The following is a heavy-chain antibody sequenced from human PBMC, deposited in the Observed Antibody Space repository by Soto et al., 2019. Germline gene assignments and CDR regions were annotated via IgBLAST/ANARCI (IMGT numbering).Heavy chain of an antibody. CDR2: IKSKTDGGTT. J-gene: IGHJ4*02. V-gene: IGHV3-15*01. Sequence: EVQLVESGGGLVKPGGSLRLSRAASGFTVSNAWMSWVRQAPGKGLEWVGRIKSKTDGGTTEYEAPVKGRFTISRDDSKNTLYLQMNSLKTEDTAVYYCTRYSYGASEYWGQGTLVTVSS. CDR3: TRYSYGASEY. CDR1: GFTVSNAW. D-gene: IGHD5-18*01.